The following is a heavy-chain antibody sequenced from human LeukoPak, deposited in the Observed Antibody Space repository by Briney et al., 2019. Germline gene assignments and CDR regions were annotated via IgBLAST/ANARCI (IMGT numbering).Heavy chain of an antibody. Sequence: GASVKVSCKASGYTFTSYGISWVRQAPGQGLEWMGWISAYNGNTNYAQKLQGRVTMTTDTSTSTAYMELRSLRSDDTAVYYCARNRVFHQQRPILTGTSNWFDPWGQGTLVTVSS. J-gene: IGHJ5*02. CDR2: ISAYNGNT. D-gene: IGHD3-9*01. CDR3: ARNRVFHQQRPILTGTSNWFDP. V-gene: IGHV1-18*01. CDR1: GYTFTSYG.